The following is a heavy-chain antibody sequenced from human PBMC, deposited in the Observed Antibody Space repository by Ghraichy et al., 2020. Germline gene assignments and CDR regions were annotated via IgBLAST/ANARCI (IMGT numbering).Heavy chain of an antibody. D-gene: IGHD4-17*01. CDR3: ASGLTPSTDSDF. J-gene: IGHJ4*02. V-gene: IGHV4-59*01. Sequence: SETLSLTCTVSGGSIRSYYWSWIRQTPGKGLEYIGYIHYSGSTNCNPSLRSRVTISIDMSKNQFSLQMSSVTAADTAVYYCASGLTPSTDSDFWGQETLVTVSS. CDR1: GGSIRSYY. CDR2: IHYSGST.